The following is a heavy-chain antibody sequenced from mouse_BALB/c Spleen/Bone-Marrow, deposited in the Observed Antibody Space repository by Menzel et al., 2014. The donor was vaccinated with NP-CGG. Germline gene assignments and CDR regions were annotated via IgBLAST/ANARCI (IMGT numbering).Heavy chain of an antibody. D-gene: IGHD3-1*01. CDR2: ISPYYVDG. J-gene: IGHJ4*01. CDR1: GYTFTDYA. CDR3: AKGGRSGLYFYAIDY. Sequence: QVQLQQSGAELVRPGVSVKISCKGSGYTFTDYAMHWVKQSHAKSLEWIGVISPYYVDGGYNQKFKGKATMTIDKSSSTAYMELARVSPEDSPTYFCAKGGRSGLYFYAIDYWGQRTSVTVSS. V-gene: IGHV1S137*01.